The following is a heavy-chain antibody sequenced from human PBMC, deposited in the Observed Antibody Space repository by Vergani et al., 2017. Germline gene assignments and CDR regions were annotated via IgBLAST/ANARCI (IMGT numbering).Heavy chain of an antibody. Sequence: EVQLVESGGGIVQPGGSLRLSCVASGFSFRNAWMNWVRRTPGKGLEWVGRIKSTFDRGTTDYAAAVKGRFTISRDDSKNTLFLQMNGLKTEDIGVYYCTTDPRYCGDGTCCWLRDHHYYGMDVWGQGTTVTVSS. V-gene: IGHV3-15*07. D-gene: IGHD2-15*01. CDR1: GFSFRNAW. J-gene: IGHJ6*02. CDR2: IKSTFDRGTT. CDR3: TTDPRYCGDGTCCWLRDHHYYGMDV.